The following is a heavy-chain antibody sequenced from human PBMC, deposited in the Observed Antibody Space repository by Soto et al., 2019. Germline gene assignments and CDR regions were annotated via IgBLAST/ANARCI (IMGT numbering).Heavy chain of an antibody. Sequence: QVQLVQSGAEVKKPGASVKVSCKASGYTFISYAMHLVRQSPGQRLEWMGWINAGNGNTKYSQKFQGRVTITRDTSASTAYMELSSLRSEDTAVYYCARGPGGPDGPGDYWGQGTLVTVSS. V-gene: IGHV1-3*01. CDR2: INAGNGNT. CDR1: GYTFISYA. D-gene: IGHD2-15*01. CDR3: ARGPGGPDGPGDY. J-gene: IGHJ4*02.